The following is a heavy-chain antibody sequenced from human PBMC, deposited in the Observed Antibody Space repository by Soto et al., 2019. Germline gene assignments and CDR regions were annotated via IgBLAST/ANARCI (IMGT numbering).Heavy chain of an antibody. Sequence: PSETLSLTCTVSGGSISSSSYYWGWIRQPPGKGLEWIGSIYYSGSTYYNPSLKSRVTTSVDTSKNQFSLKLSSVTAADTAVYYCARHGDWNYASGAFDIWGQGTMVTVSS. CDR2: IYYSGST. J-gene: IGHJ3*02. CDR1: GGSISSSSYY. D-gene: IGHD1-7*01. V-gene: IGHV4-39*01. CDR3: ARHGDWNYASGAFDI.